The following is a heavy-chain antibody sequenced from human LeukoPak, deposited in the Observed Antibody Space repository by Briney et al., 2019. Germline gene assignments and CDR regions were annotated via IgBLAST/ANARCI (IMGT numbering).Heavy chain of an antibody. V-gene: IGHV4-38-2*02. Sequence: SETLSLTCTVSGYSISSGYYWSWIRQPPGKGLEWIGYISYSGSTNYNPSLKSRVTISVDTSKNQFSLKLNSVTAADTAFYYCASSLWYSSSWTPGYWGQGTLVTVSS. CDR3: ASSLWYSSSWTPGY. CDR1: GYSISSGYY. J-gene: IGHJ4*02. CDR2: ISYSGST. D-gene: IGHD6-13*01.